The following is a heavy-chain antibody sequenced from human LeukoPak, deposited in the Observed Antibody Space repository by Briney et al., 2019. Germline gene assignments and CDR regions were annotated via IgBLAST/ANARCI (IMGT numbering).Heavy chain of an antibody. CDR2: IYSGGST. Sequence: GGSLRLSRAASGFTVSSNYMSWVRQAPGKGLEWVSVIYSGGSTYYADSVKGRFTISRDNSKNTLYLQMNSLRAGDTAVYYCARDSIAVAGTGYYYYGMDVWGQGTTVTVSS. V-gene: IGHV3-53*01. CDR3: ARDSIAVAGTGYYYYGMDV. CDR1: GFTVSSNY. D-gene: IGHD6-19*01. J-gene: IGHJ6*02.